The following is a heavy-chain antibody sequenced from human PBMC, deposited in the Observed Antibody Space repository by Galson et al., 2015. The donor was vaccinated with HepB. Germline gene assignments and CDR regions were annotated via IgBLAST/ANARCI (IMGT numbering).Heavy chain of an antibody. J-gene: IGHJ4*02. D-gene: IGHD1-26*01. CDR1: GFTFSWDW. CDR3: VPESWEELGQ. V-gene: IGHV3-7*03. Sequence: SLRLSCAASGFTFSWDWLSWVRQAPGKGPEWVANIDQDGRQKNYVDSVKGRFAISRDNAQNSLYLQMNSLRAEDTAVYYCVPESWEELGQWGQGTLVTVSS. CDR2: IDQDGRQK.